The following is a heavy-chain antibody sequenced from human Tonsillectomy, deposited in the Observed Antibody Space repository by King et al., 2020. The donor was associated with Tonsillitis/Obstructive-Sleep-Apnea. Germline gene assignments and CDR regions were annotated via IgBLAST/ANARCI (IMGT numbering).Heavy chain of an antibody. V-gene: IGHV4-31*11. CDR2: IYYSGTT. CDR1: GASISTGGYY. J-gene: IGHJ4*02. CDR3: ARDYCSTSSCYLGYFDY. Sequence: VPLQESGPGLVKPSQTLSLTCAVSGASISTGGYYWSWIRQHPGKGLEYIGYIYYSGTTYYNPSLKSRVTISVDTSKNQFSLKLSSVTPADTAVYYCARDYCSTSSCYLGYFDYWGQGTLVTVSS. D-gene: IGHD2-2*01.